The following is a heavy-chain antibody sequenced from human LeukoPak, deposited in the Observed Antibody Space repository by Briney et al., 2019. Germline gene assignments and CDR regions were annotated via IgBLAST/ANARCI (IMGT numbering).Heavy chain of an antibody. CDR1: GFTFSSHA. CDR3: ARDIAAAGTEGWFDP. D-gene: IGHD6-13*01. CDR2: VKQDGREK. J-gene: IGHJ5*02. Sequence: GGSLRLSCAASGFTFSSHAMNWVRQAPGKGLELVASVKQDGREKYYVDSVKGRFTISRDNAKNLLYLQMNSLRAEDTAVYYCARDIAAAGTEGWFDPWGQGTLVTVSS. V-gene: IGHV3-7*03.